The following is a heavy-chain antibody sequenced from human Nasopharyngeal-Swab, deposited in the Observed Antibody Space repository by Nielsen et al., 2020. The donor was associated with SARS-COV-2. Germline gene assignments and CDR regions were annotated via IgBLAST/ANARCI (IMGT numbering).Heavy chain of an antibody. D-gene: IGHD5-12*01. V-gene: IGHV1-69*01. Sequence: WSRQAPGNGLEGLGGIIPIFGTATYAQKFQGRVTITADESTSTAYMELSSLRSEDTAVYDCARWGVVATGSYYYYDMDFWGQGTTVTVSS. J-gene: IGHJ6*02. CDR3: ARWGVVATGSYYYYDMDF. CDR2: IIPIFGTA.